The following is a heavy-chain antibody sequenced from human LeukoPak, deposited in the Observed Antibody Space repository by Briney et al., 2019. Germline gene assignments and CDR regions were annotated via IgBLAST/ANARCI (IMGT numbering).Heavy chain of an antibody. CDR2: ISYDGSNK. D-gene: IGHD2-8*01. J-gene: IGHJ4*02. CDR3: ARDRYMVLMGRGGFFDY. Sequence: GRSLGLSCAASGFTFSSYAMHWVRQAPGKGLEWVAVISYDGSNKYYADSVKGRFTISRDNSKNTLYLQMNSLRAEDTAVYYCARDRYMVLMGRGGFFDYWGQGTLVTVSS. CDR1: GFTFSSYA. V-gene: IGHV3-30*04.